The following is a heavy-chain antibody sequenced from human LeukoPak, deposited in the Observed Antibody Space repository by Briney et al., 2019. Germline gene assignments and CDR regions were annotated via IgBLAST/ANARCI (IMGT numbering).Heavy chain of an antibody. J-gene: IGHJ4*02. V-gene: IGHV4-4*09. CDR3: ARRIASAGTPIDY. Sequence: PSETLSLTCTVSGASISTYYWGWIRQPPGKGLEWIGYIYNGGSTKYNPSLKSRVTISVDTSKNQFSLKLNSVTVTDTAVYYCARRIASAGTPIDYWGQGTLVTVSS. D-gene: IGHD6-13*01. CDR1: GASISTYY. CDR2: IYNGGST.